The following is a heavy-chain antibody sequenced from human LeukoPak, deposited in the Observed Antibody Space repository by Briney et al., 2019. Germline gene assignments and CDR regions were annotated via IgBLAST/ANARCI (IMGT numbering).Heavy chain of an antibody. CDR3: ASFHVDGSDKKPY. CDR1: GYTFTKYH. D-gene: IGHD1-1*01. Sequence: GASVKVSCKASGYTFTKYHIHWVRQAPGQGLEWMGTINPNGGSTSYAQNFQGRITVTSDMSTSTVYMYLSSLTSEDTAVYYCASFHVDGSDKKPYWGQGTLVTVSS. V-gene: IGHV1-46*01. J-gene: IGHJ4*02. CDR2: INPNGGST.